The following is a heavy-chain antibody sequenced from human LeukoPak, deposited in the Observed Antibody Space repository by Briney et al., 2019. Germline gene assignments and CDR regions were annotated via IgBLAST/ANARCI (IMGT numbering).Heavy chain of an antibody. D-gene: IGHD2-2*02. CDR1: GFTFSSYA. V-gene: IGHV3-23*01. J-gene: IGHJ6*02. CDR3: AITPLGYCSSTSCYRARPYYGMDV. Sequence: GGSLRLSCAASGFTFSSYAMSWVRQAPGKGLEWVSAISGSGGSTYYADSVKGRFTISRDNSKNTLYLQMNSLRAEDTAVYYCAITPLGYCSSTSCYRARPYYGMDVWGQGTTDTVSS. CDR2: ISGSGGST.